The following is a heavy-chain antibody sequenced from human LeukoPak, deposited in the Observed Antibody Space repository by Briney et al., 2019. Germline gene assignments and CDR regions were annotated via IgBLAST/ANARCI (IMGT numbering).Heavy chain of an antibody. Sequence: GASVKVSCKASGYTFTGYYMHWVRQAPGQGLEWMGWINPNSGGTNYAQKFQDRVTMTRDTSISTAYMELSRLRSDDTAVYYCARDMVYVGATTSGYWGQGTLVTVSS. D-gene: IGHD1-26*01. J-gene: IGHJ4*02. CDR3: ARDMVYVGATTSGY. CDR2: INPNSGGT. V-gene: IGHV1-2*02. CDR1: GYTFTGYY.